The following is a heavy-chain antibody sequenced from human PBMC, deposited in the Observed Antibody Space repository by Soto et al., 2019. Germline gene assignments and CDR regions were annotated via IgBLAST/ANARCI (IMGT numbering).Heavy chain of an antibody. J-gene: IGHJ4*02. CDR3: ARGGPPIDY. Sequence: QVQLVQSGAEEKKPGASVKVSCKASGYTFTSYAMHWVRQAPGQRLEWMGWINAGNGNTKYSQKFQGRVTITRDTSASTAYMVLSSLRSEDTAVYYCARGGPPIDYWGQGTLVTVSS. CDR1: GYTFTSYA. CDR2: INAGNGNT. D-gene: IGHD3-10*01. V-gene: IGHV1-3*05.